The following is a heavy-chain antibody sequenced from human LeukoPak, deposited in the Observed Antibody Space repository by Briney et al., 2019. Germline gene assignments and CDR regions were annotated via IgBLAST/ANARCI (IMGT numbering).Heavy chain of an antibody. J-gene: IGHJ4*02. CDR3: ARVYYAASVRFDY. V-gene: IGHV3-9*01. CDR2: ITWNSGTI. Sequence: GGSLRLSCAASGLTFYDYAMPWVRQAPGKGLEWVSGITWNSGTIRYADSVKGRFTISRDNDKNSLYLQMNSLRAEDTALYYCARVYYAASVRFDYWGRGTLVTVSS. D-gene: IGHD3-10*01. CDR1: GLTFYDYA.